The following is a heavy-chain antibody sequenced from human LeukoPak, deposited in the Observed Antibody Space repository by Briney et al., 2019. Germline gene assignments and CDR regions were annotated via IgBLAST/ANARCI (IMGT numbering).Heavy chain of an antibody. J-gene: IGHJ5*02. V-gene: IGHV1-69*13. D-gene: IGHD3-10*01. CDR1: GGTFSSYA. CDR3: AKGSGEISITYNWFDP. Sequence: SVKVSCKASGGTFSSYAISWVRQAPGQGLEWMGGIIPIFGTANYAQKFQGRVMITADESTSTAYMELSSLRSEDTAVYYCAKGSGEISITYNWFDPWGQGTLVTVSS. CDR2: IIPIFGTA.